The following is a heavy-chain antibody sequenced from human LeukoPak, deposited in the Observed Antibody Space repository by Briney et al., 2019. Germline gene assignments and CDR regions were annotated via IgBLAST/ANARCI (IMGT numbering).Heavy chain of an antibody. CDR2: INHSGST. Sequence: PSETLSLTCAVSGGSISSSNWWSWVRQPPGKGLEWIGEINHSGSTNYNPSLKSRVTISVDTSKNQFSLKLSSVTAADTAVYYCGRSAGFVHFDHWGQGTLVTVSS. CDR3: GRSAGFVHFDH. J-gene: IGHJ4*02. CDR1: GGSISSSNW. V-gene: IGHV4-4*02. D-gene: IGHD3-16*01.